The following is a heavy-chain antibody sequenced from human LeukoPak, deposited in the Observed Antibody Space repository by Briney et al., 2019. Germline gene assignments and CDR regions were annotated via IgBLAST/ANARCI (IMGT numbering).Heavy chain of an antibody. CDR2: ISNTGGST. J-gene: IGHJ4*02. Sequence: GGSLRLSCVASGFTFSNYAMSWVRQAPGKGLEWVSAISNTGGSTYYADSVKGRFTISRDNSKNTVYLQMNSLRAEDTALYYRARDYESGTYFDYWGQGTLVTVSS. D-gene: IGHD1-26*01. CDR3: ARDYESGTYFDY. V-gene: IGHV3-23*01. CDR1: GFTFSNYA.